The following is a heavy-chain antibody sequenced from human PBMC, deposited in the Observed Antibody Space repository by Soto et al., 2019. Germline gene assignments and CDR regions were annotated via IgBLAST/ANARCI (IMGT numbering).Heavy chain of an antibody. CDR3: ARLGPYASGTYSFRHNRFDP. CDR1: GFTFSDYY. J-gene: IGHJ5*02. Sequence: GGSLRLSCAASGFTFSDYYMSWIRQAPGKGLEWVSYISSSGSTIYYADSVKGRFTISRDKSENTVVLQMNSVRAEDTAVYYCARLGPYASGTYSFRHNRFDPWGQGTQVTGSS. V-gene: IGHV3-11*01. CDR2: ISSSGSTI. D-gene: IGHD3-10*01.